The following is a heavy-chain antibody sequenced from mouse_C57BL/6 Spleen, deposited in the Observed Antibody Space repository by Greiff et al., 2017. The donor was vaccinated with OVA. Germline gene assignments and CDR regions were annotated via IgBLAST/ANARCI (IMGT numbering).Heavy chain of an antibody. Sequence: EVQLQESGPGLVKPSQSLSLTCSVTGYSITSGYYWNWIRQFPGNKLEWMGYISYDGSNNYNPTLKNRISITRDTSKNQFFLKLNSVTTEDTATYYCARVEYEAMDYWGQGTSVTVSS. CDR1: GYSITSGYY. CDR2: ISYDGSN. D-gene: IGHD2-14*01. CDR3: ARVEYEAMDY. V-gene: IGHV3-6*01. J-gene: IGHJ4*01.